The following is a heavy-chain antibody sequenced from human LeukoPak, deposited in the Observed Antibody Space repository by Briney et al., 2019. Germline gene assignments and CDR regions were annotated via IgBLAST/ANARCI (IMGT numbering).Heavy chain of an antibody. CDR1: GGSISNYY. D-gene: IGHD2-15*01. CDR3: AREVGLKLDY. CDR2: IYNSGST. J-gene: IGHJ4*02. Sequence: SETLSLTCTVSGGSISNYYWSWIRQPPGKGLEWIGYIYNSGSTNYNPSLKSRVTISVDTSKNQFSLKLSSVTAADTAVYYCAREVGLKLDYWGQGTLVTVSS. V-gene: IGHV4-59*12.